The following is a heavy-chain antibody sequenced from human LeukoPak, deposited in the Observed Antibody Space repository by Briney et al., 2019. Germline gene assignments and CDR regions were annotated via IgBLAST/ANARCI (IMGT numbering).Heavy chain of an antibody. Sequence: SSETLSLTCTVSGGSISSYYWSWIRQPPGKGLEWIGYIYHSGSTYYNPSLKSRVTISVDRSKNQFSLKLSSVTAADTAVYYCARGRADYDILTGYYYFDYWGQGTLVTVSS. D-gene: IGHD3-9*01. V-gene: IGHV4-59*12. J-gene: IGHJ4*02. CDR3: ARGRADYDILTGYYYFDY. CDR1: GGSISSYY. CDR2: IYHSGST.